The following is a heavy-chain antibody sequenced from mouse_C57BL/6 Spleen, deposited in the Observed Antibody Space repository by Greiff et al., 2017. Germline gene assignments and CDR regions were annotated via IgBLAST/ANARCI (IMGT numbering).Heavy chain of an antibody. D-gene: IGHD3-2*02. V-gene: IGHV1-61*01. J-gene: IGHJ4*01. Sequence: QVQLQQPGAELVRPGSSVKLSCKASGYTFTSYWMDWVKQRPGQGLEWIGNIYPSDSETHYNQKFKDKATVTVDKSSSTAYMQLSSLTSEDSAVYYCAREAQATWMDYWGQGTSVTVSS. CDR1: GYTFTSYW. CDR2: IYPSDSET. CDR3: AREAQATWMDY.